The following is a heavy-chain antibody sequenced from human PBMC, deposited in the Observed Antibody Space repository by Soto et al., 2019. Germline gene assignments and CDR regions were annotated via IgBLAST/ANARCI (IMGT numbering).Heavy chain of an antibody. V-gene: IGHV4-4*02. CDR3: ARMNRDYYYYGMDV. CDR1: GDSISSSKW. Sequence: QMQLQESGPGLVKPSGTLSLTCGVSGDSISSSKWWTWVRQTPEKGLEWMGKIDHNGVANYNPSLEGRVTISKDNSKNQIFLKVTSVTAADSAVYYCARMNRDYYYYGMDVWGQGATVTVSS. J-gene: IGHJ6*02. CDR2: IDHNGVA.